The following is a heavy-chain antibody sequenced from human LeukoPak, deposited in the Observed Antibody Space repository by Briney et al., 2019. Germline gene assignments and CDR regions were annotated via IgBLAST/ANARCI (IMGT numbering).Heavy chain of an antibody. CDR1: GFTFSGYA. CDR3: AKDISGYCSSTSCSI. CDR2: ISGSGGST. Sequence: SGGSLRLSCAASGFTFSGYAMSWVRQAPGKGLEWVSAISGSGGSTYYADSVKGRFTISRDNSKNTLYLQMNSLRAEDTAVYYCAKDISGYCSSTSCSIWGQGTLVTVSS. V-gene: IGHV3-23*01. J-gene: IGHJ4*02. D-gene: IGHD2-2*01.